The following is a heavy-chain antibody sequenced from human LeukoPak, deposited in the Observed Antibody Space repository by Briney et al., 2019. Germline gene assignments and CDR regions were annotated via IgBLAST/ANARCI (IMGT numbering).Heavy chain of an antibody. J-gene: IGHJ4*02. Sequence: ASVKVSCKASGYTFTSYGISWVRQAPGQGLEWMGWISAYNGNTNYAQKLQGRVTMTTDTSTSTAYMELRSLRSDDTAVYYCARDSDYYDSTGYPKTFDYWGQGTLVTVSS. CDR1: GYTFTSYG. CDR3: ARDSDYYDSTGYPKTFDY. V-gene: IGHV1-18*01. CDR2: ISAYNGNT. D-gene: IGHD3-22*01.